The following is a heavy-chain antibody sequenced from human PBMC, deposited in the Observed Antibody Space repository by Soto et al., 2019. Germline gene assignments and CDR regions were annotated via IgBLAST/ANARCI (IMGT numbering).Heavy chain of an antibody. D-gene: IGHD5-18*01. J-gene: IGHJ4*02. CDR2: ISYDGSNK. V-gene: IGHV3-30-3*01. CDR1: GFTFSSYA. Sequence: QPGGSLRLSCAASGFTFSSYAMHWVRQAPGKGLEWVAVISYDGSNKYYADSVKGRFTISRDNSKNTLYLQMNSLRAEDTAVYYCARDPRGYSYGYYDYWGQGTQVTVSS. CDR3: ARDPRGYSYGYYDY.